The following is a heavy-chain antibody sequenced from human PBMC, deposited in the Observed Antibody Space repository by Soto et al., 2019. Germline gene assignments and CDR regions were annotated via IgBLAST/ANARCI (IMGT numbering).Heavy chain of an antibody. CDR2: INAGNGNT. V-gene: IGHV1-3*01. Sequence: ASVKVSCKASGYTFTSYAMHWVRQAPGQRLEWMGWINAGNGNTKYSQKFQGRVTITRDTSASTAYMELSSLRSEDTAVYYCARDPEITIFGVVTGYFDYWGQGTLVTVSS. J-gene: IGHJ4*02. D-gene: IGHD3-3*01. CDR3: ARDPEITIFGVVTGYFDY. CDR1: GYTFTSYA.